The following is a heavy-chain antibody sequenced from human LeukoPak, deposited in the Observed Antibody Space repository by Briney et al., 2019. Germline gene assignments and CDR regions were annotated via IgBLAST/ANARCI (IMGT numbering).Heavy chain of an antibody. CDR3: TRDSGYNAFDI. CDR2: IKEDGTAK. J-gene: IGHJ3*02. V-gene: IGHV3-7*01. Sequence: GGSLRLSCAASGFTFSSSWMAWVRQAPGKGLEWVGNIKEDGTAKNYVVSVRGRFTTSRDNAKNSLYLQMNSLRGEDTAVYYCTRDSGYNAFDIWGQGTMVTVSS. D-gene: IGHD5-12*01. CDR1: GFTFSSSW.